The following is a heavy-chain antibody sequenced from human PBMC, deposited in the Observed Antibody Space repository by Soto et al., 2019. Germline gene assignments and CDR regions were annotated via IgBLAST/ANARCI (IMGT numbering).Heavy chain of an antibody. CDR1: CGSFIGYY. CDR3: ARGRSRYFDWLSYYYYGMDV. Sequence: SETLSLTCAFYCGSFIGYYWSWIRQPPGKGLEWIGEINHSGSTNYNPSLKSRVTISVDTSKNQFSLKLSSVTAADTAVYYCARGRSRYFDWLSYYYYGMDVWGQGTTVTVSS. J-gene: IGHJ6*02. D-gene: IGHD3-9*01. CDR2: INHSGST. V-gene: IGHV4-34*01.